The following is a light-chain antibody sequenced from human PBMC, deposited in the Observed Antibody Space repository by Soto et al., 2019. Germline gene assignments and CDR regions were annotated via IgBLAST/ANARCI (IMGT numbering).Light chain of an antibody. CDR1: QSVSSY. Sequence: EIVLTQSPATLSLSPGERATLSCRASQSVSSYLAWYQQKPGQAPRLLIYDASNRATGIPARFSGSGSGTDFTITISSVEPEDFEVYYCQQRSNWPWTFGQGTKVEIK. V-gene: IGKV3-11*01. CDR2: DAS. CDR3: QQRSNWPWT. J-gene: IGKJ1*01.